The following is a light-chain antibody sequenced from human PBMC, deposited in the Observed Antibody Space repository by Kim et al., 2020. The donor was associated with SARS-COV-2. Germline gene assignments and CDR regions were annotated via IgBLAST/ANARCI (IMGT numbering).Light chain of an antibody. Sequence: SPGESATLSCRASLSGRSNNLAWYQQKPGQAPRLLIYGASNRATGIPDRFSGSGSETDFTLTISRLEPEDFAVYFCQQYGASPQTFGQGTKLEI. CDR1: LSGRSNN. V-gene: IGKV3-20*01. J-gene: IGKJ2*01. CDR2: GAS. CDR3: QQYGASPQT.